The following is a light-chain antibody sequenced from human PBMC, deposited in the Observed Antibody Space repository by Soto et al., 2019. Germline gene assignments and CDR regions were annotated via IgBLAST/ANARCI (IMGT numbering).Light chain of an antibody. J-gene: IGKJ1*01. V-gene: IGKV3-11*01. Sequence: EIVLTQSPATLSLSPGERATLSCRASQSVSSYLAWYQQKPGQAPRLLIYDASNSATGIPARFSGSGSGTDFTLTISSLEPEDFAVYYCQQRSNWHPWPFGQGTKVEIK. CDR3: QQRSNWHPWP. CDR1: QSVSSY. CDR2: DAS.